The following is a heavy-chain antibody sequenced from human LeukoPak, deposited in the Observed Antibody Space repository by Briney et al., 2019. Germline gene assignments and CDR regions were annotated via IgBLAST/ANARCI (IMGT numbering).Heavy chain of an antibody. CDR3: ARAYHSSWYLNWFDP. J-gene: IGHJ5*02. V-gene: IGHV4-38-2*01. CDR2: IYHNGNT. Sequence: SETLSLTCAVSGYSISSGYYWGWIRQPPRKGLEWIGTIYHNGNTYYNPSLKSRVTISVDTSKNEFSLKLSSVTAADTAVYYCARAYHSSWYLNWFDPWGQGTLVTVSS. D-gene: IGHD6-13*01. CDR1: GYSISSGYY.